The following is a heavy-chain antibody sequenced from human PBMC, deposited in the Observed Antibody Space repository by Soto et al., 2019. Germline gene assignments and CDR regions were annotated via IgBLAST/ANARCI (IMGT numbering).Heavy chain of an antibody. Sequence: EVQLVESGGGLIQPGGSLRLSCAASGFTVSSNYMSWVRQAPGKGLEWVSVIYSGGSTYYADSVKGRFTISRDNSKNTLYLQMNSLRAEDTAVYYCAKEESLEHTKGEFDYWGQGTLVTVSS. CDR3: AKEESLEHTKGEFDY. D-gene: IGHD1-1*01. J-gene: IGHJ4*02. CDR2: IYSGGST. V-gene: IGHV3-53*01. CDR1: GFTVSSNY.